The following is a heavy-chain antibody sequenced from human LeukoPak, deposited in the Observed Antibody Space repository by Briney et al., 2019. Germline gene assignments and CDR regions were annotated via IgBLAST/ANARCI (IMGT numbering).Heavy chain of an antibody. J-gene: IGHJ3*02. CDR1: GFTFDDHA. V-gene: IGHV3-9*01. Sequence: AGGSLRLSCAASGFTFDDHAMHWVRQAPGKGLEWVSGISWNSGSIGYADSVKGRFTISRDNAKNSLYLQMNSLRAEDTALYYCAKGGPDWSDAFDIWGQGTMVTVSS. CDR3: AKGGPDWSDAFDI. CDR2: ISWNSGSI. D-gene: IGHD3-9*01.